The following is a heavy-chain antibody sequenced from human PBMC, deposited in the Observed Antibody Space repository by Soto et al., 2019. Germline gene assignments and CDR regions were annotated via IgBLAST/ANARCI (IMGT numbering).Heavy chain of an antibody. D-gene: IGHD2-15*01. CDR1: GGSISSYY. CDR2: IYYSGST. V-gene: IGHV4-59*01. J-gene: IGHJ6*01. Sequence: SETLSLTCTVSGGSISSYYWSWIRQPPGKGLEWIGYIYYSGSTNYNPSLKSRVTISVDTSKNQFSLKLSSVTAADTAVYYCARGLTPWWELVPGGIDVWGQGTTVTVSS. CDR3: ARGLTPWWELVPGGIDV.